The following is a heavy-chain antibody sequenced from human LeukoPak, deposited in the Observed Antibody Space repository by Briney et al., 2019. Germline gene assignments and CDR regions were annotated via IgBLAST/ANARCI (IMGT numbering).Heavy chain of an antibody. CDR2: IIPIFGTA. V-gene: IGHV1-69*05. CDR3: ARQWSGYLYYFDY. D-gene: IGHD3-3*01. Sequence: AVKVSCQASRGTLSSYAISWVRQAPGQGLEWMGGIIPIFGTANSAQKFQGRGTSTTDESTSTAYMELSSLRSEDTAVYYCARQWSGYLYYFDYWGQGTLVTVSS. J-gene: IGHJ4*02. CDR1: RGTLSSYA.